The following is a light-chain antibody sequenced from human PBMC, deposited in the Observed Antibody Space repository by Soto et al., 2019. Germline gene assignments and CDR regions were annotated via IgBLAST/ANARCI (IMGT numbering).Light chain of an antibody. CDR1: QSIANY. J-gene: IGKJ4*02. Sequence: DIHMTHSPSSLSASVGDRVTITCRASQSIANYVNWYQQRPGKAPKVVIYAASSLQSGVPSRFSGSGSGKDFILTISSLQPEDFATYYCNQTYSTPCTFGRGTKVEIX. V-gene: IGKV1-39*01. CDR3: NQTYSTPCT. CDR2: AAS.